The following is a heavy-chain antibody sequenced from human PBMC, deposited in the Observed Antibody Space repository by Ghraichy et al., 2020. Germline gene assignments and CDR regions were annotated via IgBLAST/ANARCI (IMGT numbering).Heavy chain of an antibody. D-gene: IGHD4-17*01. J-gene: IGHJ6*02. CDR2: IYYSGST. CDR1: GGSISSYY. CDR3: ARDGAPYGMDV. Sequence: SQTLSLTCTVSGGSISSYYWSWIRQPPGKGLEWIGYIYYSGSTNYNPSLKSRVTISVDTSKNQFSLKLSSVTAADTAVYYCARDGAPYGMDVWGQGTTVTVSS. V-gene: IGHV4-59*01.